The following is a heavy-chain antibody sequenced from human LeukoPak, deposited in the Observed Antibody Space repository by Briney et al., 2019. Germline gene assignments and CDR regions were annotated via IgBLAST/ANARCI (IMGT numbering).Heavy chain of an antibody. CDR1: GFTFNMDA. Sequence: GGSLRLSFVASGFTFNMDAMSWVRQAPWKGLEGVGAMSGSDCSTYYIDSVKGRFTISRDNSKNTLYLQMNSLRAEDTAVHYCAKQASAAAASRYNYWGLGALVTVSS. CDR3: AKQASAAAASRYNY. J-gene: IGHJ4*02. V-gene: IGHV3-23*01. CDR2: MSGSDCST. D-gene: IGHD6-13*01.